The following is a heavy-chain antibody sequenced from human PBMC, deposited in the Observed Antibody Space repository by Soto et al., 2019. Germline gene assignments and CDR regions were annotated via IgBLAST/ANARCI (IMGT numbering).Heavy chain of an antibody. CDR2: IYSGGST. J-gene: IGHJ4*02. D-gene: IGHD6-19*01. CDR3: ASYVAGTWDYFDY. Sequence: GGSLRLSCAASGFTVSSNYMSWVRQAPGKGLEWVSVIYSGGSTYYADSVKGRFTISRDNSKNTLYLQMNGLRAEDTAVYYCASYVAGTWDYFDYWGQGTLVTVSS. CDR1: GFTVSSNY. V-gene: IGHV3-66*01.